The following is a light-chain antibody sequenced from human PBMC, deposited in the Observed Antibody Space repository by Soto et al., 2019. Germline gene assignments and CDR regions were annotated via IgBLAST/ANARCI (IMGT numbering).Light chain of an antibody. CDR3: QQYYNYPLA. J-gene: IGKJ1*01. V-gene: IGKV1-8*01. CDR1: HPISTY. CDR2: AAS. Sequence: AIRMTQSPSSISAFTGDRVTITCRASHPISTYLAWYQQKPGKTPTLLMYAASTLQNGVPSRFSGSGSRTDFTITISCLQSEDLATYYCQQYYNYPLAFSQGTKVEIK.